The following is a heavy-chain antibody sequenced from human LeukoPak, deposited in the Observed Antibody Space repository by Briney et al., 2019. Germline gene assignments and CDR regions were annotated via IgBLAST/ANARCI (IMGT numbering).Heavy chain of an antibody. V-gene: IGHV3-15*01. CDR1: GFTFSNAW. CDR2: IKSKTDGGTT. Sequence: GGSLRLSCAASGFTFSNAWMSWVRQAPGKGLEWVGRIKSKTDGGTTDYAAPVKGGFTISRDDSKNTLYLQMNSLKTEDTAVYYCTTDFPLVVPAALFDYWGQGTLVTVSS. D-gene: IGHD2-2*01. J-gene: IGHJ4*02. CDR3: TTDFPLVVPAALFDY.